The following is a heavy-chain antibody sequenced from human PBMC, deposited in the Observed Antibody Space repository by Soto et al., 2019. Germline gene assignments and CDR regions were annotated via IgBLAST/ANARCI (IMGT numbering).Heavy chain of an antibody. V-gene: IGHV4-39*01. D-gene: IGHD2-15*01. J-gene: IGHJ4*02. CDR3: ARLGYGGYCSGGSCSINDY. Sequence: SETLSLTCTVSGGSISSSSYYWGWIRQPPGKGLGWIGSIYYSGSTYYNPSLKSRVTISVDTSKNQFSLKLSSVTAADTAVYYCARLGYGGYCSGGSCSINDYWGQGTLVIVSS. CDR2: IYYSGST. CDR1: GGSISSSSYY.